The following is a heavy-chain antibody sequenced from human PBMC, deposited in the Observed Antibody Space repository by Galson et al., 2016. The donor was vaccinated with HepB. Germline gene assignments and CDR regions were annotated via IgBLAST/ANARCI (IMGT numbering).Heavy chain of an antibody. J-gene: IGHJ3*02. D-gene: IGHD1-26*01. CDR3: LRTAGGTDPI. CDR2: FSFRAGR. Sequence: SETLSLTCTVSDDSLGNGGHYWSWIRQPPGKGLEWIGYFSFRAGRNYDPPLKSRVSISVETSENRLSLKVTSVTAADTAMYYCLRTAGGTDPIWGRGTMVTVSS. CDR1: DDSLGNGGHY. V-gene: IGHV4-61*08.